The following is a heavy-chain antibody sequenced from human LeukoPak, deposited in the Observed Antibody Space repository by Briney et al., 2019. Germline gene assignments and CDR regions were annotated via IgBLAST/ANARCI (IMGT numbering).Heavy chain of an antibody. CDR1: GYTFTSYY. Sequence: ASVKVSCKASGYTFTSYYMHWVRQAPGQGLEWMGIINPSGGSTSYAQKLQGRVTMTTDTSTSTAYMELRSLRSDDTAVYYCARGRTFDPWGQGTLVTVSS. V-gene: IGHV1-46*01. J-gene: IGHJ5*02. CDR3: ARGRTFDP. CDR2: INPSGGST.